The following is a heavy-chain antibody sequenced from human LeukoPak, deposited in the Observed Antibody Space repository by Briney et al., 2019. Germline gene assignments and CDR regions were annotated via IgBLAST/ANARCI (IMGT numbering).Heavy chain of an antibody. D-gene: IGHD5-12*01. J-gene: IGHJ1*01. CDR3: ARADIVATIGHFQH. CDR1: GYTFTSYD. CDR2: IIPILGIA. V-gene: IGHV1-69*04. Sequence: GASVKVSCKASGYTFTSYDINWVRQATGQGLEWMGRIIPILGIANYAQKFQGRVTITADKSTSTAYMELSSLRSEDTAVYYCARADIVATIGHFQHWGQGTLVTVSS.